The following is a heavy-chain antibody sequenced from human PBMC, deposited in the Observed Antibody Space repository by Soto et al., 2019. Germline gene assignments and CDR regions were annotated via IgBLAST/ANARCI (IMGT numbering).Heavy chain of an antibody. J-gene: IGHJ4*02. Sequence: SETLSLTCSVSGDSINSDKYYWGWIRQPPGKGLEWIGSIYYRGNTYYNPSLQTRVTISLDKSKNQFYLKLNSVTAADSSVFFCARLEGLATISYYFDFWGQGALVTVSS. V-gene: IGHV4-39*01. CDR1: GDSINSDKYY. CDR2: IYYRGNT. D-gene: IGHD3-9*01. CDR3: ARLEGLATISYYFDF.